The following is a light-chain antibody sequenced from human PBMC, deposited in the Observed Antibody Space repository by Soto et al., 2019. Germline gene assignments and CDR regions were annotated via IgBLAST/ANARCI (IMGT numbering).Light chain of an antibody. V-gene: IGLV2-11*01. CDR2: DVN. J-gene: IGLJ2*01. Sequence: QSVLTQPRSVSGSPGQSVNISCTGTSSDAGGFHFVSWYQQHPGRAPKLIIFDVNARPSGVPDRFSGSKSGNTASLTISGLQADDEADYYCCSYAGSFTFVFGGGTKVTVL. CDR1: SSDAGGFHF. CDR3: CSYAGSFTFV.